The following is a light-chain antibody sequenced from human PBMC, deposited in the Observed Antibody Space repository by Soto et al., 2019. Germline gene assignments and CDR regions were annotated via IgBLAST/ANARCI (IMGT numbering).Light chain of an antibody. CDR2: LEGSGNY. CDR1: SGHSSYI. CDR3: ETWDSNTLV. V-gene: IGLV4-60*02. Sequence: QSVLTQSSSASASLGSSVKLTCTLSSGHSSYIIAWHQQQPGKATRFLMKLEGSGNYNKGSGVPDRFSGSSSGADRYLTIANLQFEDEADYYGETWDSNTLVFGGGTKLTVL. J-gene: IGLJ2*01.